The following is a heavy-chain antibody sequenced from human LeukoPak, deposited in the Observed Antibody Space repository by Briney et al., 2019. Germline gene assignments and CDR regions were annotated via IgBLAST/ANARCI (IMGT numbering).Heavy chain of an antibody. CDR2: IIPILGIA. CDR3: ARGQGNRNDKFHY. D-gene: IGHD1-20*01. CDR1: GGTFSSYA. Sequence: SVKVSCKASGGTFSSYAISWVRQAPGQGLEWMGRIIPILGIANYAQKFQGRVTITADKSTSTAYMELSSLRSEDTAVYYCARGQGNRNDKFHYWGQGTLVAVSS. J-gene: IGHJ4*02. V-gene: IGHV1-69*04.